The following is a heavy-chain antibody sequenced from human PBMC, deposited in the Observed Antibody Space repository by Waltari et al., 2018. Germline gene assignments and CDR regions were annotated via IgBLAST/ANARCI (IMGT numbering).Heavy chain of an antibody. Sequence: EVQLVESGGGLVQPGGSLRLSCAASGFTFSSYWMSWVRQAPGKGLEWVANIKKDGSCKYYVDSVKGRFTISRDNAKNSLYLQMNSLRAEDTAVYYCASGSSGWYGLYYFDYWGQGTLVTVSS. D-gene: IGHD6-19*01. CDR3: ASGSSGWYGLYYFDY. CDR1: GFTFSSYW. V-gene: IGHV3-7*01. CDR2: IKKDGSCK. J-gene: IGHJ4*02.